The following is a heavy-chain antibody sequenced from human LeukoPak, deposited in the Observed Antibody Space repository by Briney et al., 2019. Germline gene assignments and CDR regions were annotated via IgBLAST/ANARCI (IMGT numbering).Heavy chain of an antibody. CDR3: ARDPAPFYSGSYGEFDY. Sequence: ASVKVSCKASGYTFTGYYMHWVRQAPGQGLEWMGIINPSGGSTSYAQKFQGRVTMTRDMSTSTVYMELSSLRSEDTAVYYCARDPAPFYSGSYGEFDYWGQGTLVTVSS. CDR1: GYTFTGYY. D-gene: IGHD1-26*01. J-gene: IGHJ4*02. CDR2: INPSGGST. V-gene: IGHV1-46*01.